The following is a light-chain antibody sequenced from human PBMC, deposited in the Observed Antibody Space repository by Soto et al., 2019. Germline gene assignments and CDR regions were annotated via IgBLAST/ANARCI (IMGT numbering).Light chain of an antibody. J-gene: IGKJ5*01. CDR1: QSVRSY. CDR2: DAS. Sequence: DIVLTQSPATLSLSPGERATLSCRASQSVRSYLGWYQQRPGQAPRLLIYDASNRSTGIPARFSGSGSGTDFTLSISSIEPEDFAVYYGQQGGTFGQGTRLEIK. CDR3: QQGGT. V-gene: IGKV3-11*01.